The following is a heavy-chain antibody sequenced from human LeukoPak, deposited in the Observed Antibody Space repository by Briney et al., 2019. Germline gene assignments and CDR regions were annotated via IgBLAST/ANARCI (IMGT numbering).Heavy chain of an antibody. V-gene: IGHV3-7*01. CDR1: GFTFSSYW. D-gene: IGHD3-10*01. CDR3: ARHMVRGVIMGLDY. CDR2: IKQDGSEK. Sequence: GGSLRLSCAASGFTFSSYWMSWVRQPPGKGLEWVANIKQDGSEKYYVDSVKGRFAISRDNAKNSLYLQMNSLRAEDTAVYYCARHMVRGVIMGLDYWGQGTLVTVSS. J-gene: IGHJ4*02.